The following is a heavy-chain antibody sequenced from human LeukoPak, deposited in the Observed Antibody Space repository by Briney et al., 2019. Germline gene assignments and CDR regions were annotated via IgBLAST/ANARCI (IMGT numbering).Heavy chain of an antibody. CDR3: AREGVLLRHPQALGNWFDP. D-gene: IGHD2-15*01. V-gene: IGHV1-46*01. CDR2: INPSGGST. Sequence: ASVKVSCKASGYTFTAYYMHWVRQAPGQGLEWMGIINPSGGSTSYAQKFQGRVTMTRDTSTSTVYMELSSLRSEDTAVYYCAREGVLLRHPQALGNWFDPWGQGTLVTVSS. CDR1: GYTFTAYY. J-gene: IGHJ5*02.